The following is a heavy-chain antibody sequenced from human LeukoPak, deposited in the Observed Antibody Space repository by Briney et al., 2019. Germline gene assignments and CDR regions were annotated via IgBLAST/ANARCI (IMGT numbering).Heavy chain of an antibody. CDR1: GGSVSIGSYY. V-gene: IGHV4-61*01. D-gene: IGHD1-26*01. J-gene: IGHJ4*02. CDR3: ARGLSGSYFDQ. Sequence: SETLSLTCTVSGGSVSIGSYYWIWIRQPPGKGLEWYGYIDYSGSTNYNPSLKSRGTISVDTSKNQFSLKLSSVTAADTATYYCARGLSGSYFDQWGQGTLVTVSS. CDR2: IDYSGST.